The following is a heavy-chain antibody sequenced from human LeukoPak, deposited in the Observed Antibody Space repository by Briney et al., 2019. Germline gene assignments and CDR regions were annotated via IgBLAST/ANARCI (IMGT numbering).Heavy chain of an antibody. V-gene: IGHV3-20*04. CDR1: GFTFDDYG. J-gene: IGHJ4*02. Sequence: GGSLRLSCAASGFTFDDYGMSWVRQAPGKGLEWVSGINWNGGGTGYADSVKGRFTISRDNAKNSLYLQMNSLRAEDTALYYCARQNYDILTGPLYFFDYWGQGTLVTVSS. CDR3: ARQNYDILTGPLYFFDY. D-gene: IGHD3-9*01. CDR2: INWNGGGT.